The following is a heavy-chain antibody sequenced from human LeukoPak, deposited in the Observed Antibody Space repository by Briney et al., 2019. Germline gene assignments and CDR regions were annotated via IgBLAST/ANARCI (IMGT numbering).Heavy chain of an antibody. CDR2: TYYRSKWYN. V-gene: IGHV6-1*01. Sequence: SPTLSLTSAISGARVSSNNGAWNWIRLSPSRGLEWLGRTYYRSKWYNDYAGSLMSRITSSPDTSKNQFSLQLYSVTPEDTAVYYCARDVGTTGWHTFDYWGQGTLVTVSS. J-gene: IGHJ4*02. D-gene: IGHD3-9*01. CDR3: ARDVGTTGWHTFDY. CDR1: GARVSSNNGA.